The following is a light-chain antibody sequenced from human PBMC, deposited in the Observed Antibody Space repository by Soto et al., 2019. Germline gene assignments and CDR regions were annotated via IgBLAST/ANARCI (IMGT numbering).Light chain of an antibody. CDR3: CAYSGSYNSV. J-gene: IGLJ2*01. CDR2: DVS. CDR1: SSDVGTYNY. V-gene: IGLV2-11*01. Sequence: QSALTQPRSVSGSPGQSVTISCTGTSSDVGTYNYVSWYQQHTGKAPKLMIYDVSQLPSGVPDRFSGSKSGNTAALTISGLQAEDECDYYCCAYSGSYNSVFGGVTKLTVL.